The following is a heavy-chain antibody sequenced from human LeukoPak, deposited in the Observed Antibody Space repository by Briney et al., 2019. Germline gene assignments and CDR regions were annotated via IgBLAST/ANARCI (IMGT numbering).Heavy chain of an antibody. CDR3: ARDLRSIDVWAFGI. D-gene: IGHD3-16*01. CDR1: GYTFNDFC. Sequence: ASVKVSCKASGYTFNDFCMHWVRQAPGQGLEWMGWITPNSGATNYAQKFQGRVTVTGDTSISTAYMELSRLTSDDTAVYYCARDLRSIDVWAFGIWGQGTMVTVSS. V-gene: IGHV1-2*02. J-gene: IGHJ3*02. CDR2: ITPNSGAT.